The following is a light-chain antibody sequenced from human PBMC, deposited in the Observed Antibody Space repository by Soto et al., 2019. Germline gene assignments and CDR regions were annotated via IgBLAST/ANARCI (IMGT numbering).Light chain of an antibody. J-gene: IGKJ4*01. Sequence: EIVLTQSPATLSLSPGERATLSCRASQSVSSYLAWYQQKPGQAPRLLIYDASNRATGIPARFSGSGSGTDFTLTISSLGPEDCAVYYCQQRSNWPPLTFGGGNKVEIK. CDR3: QQRSNWPPLT. CDR1: QSVSSY. CDR2: DAS. V-gene: IGKV3-11*01.